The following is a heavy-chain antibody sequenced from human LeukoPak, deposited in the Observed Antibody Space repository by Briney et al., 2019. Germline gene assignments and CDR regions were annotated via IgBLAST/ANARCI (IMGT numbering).Heavy chain of an antibody. CDR3: ARDGYFDY. CDR2: ISFSSGTI. Sequence: GGSLRLSCAASGFTLSSYSMNWVRQAPGKGLEWVSYISFSSGTIYYADSVKGRFTISRDNAKNSLYLQMNSLGAEDTAVYYCARDGYFDYWGQGTLVTVSS. J-gene: IGHJ4*02. V-gene: IGHV3-48*01. CDR1: GFTLSSYS.